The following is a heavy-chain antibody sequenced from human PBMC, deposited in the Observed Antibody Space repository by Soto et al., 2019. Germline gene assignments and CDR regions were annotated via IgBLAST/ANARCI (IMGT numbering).Heavy chain of an antibody. CDR1: GGSISSGGYY. Sequence: SETLSLTCTVSGGSISSGGYYWSWIRQHPGKGLEWIGYIFYIGRSGSTNYNPSLKSRVIISVDTSKNQFSLKLTSVTAADTAVYYCARTALGWFDPWGQGTLVTVSS. D-gene: IGHD2-21*02. V-gene: IGHV4-61*08. J-gene: IGHJ5*02. CDR2: IFYIGRSGST. CDR3: ARTALGWFDP.